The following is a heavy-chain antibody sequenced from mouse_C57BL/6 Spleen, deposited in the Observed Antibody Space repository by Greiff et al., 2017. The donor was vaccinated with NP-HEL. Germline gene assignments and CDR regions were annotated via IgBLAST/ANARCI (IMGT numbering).Heavy chain of an antibody. J-gene: IGHJ2*01. D-gene: IGHD1-1*01. CDR3: ARRESYYGSSRFDY. CDR1: GYAFSSYW. Sequence: QVQLQQSGAELVKPGASVKISCKASGYAFSSYWMNWVKQRPGKGLEWIGQIYPGDGDTNYNGKFKGKATLTADKSSSTAYMQLSSLTSEDSAVYFCARRESYYGSSRFDYWGQGTTLTVSS. V-gene: IGHV1-80*01. CDR2: IYPGDGDT.